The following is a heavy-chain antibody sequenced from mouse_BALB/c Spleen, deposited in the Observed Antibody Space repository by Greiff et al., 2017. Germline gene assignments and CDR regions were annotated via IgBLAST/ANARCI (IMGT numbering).Heavy chain of an antibody. J-gene: IGHJ1*01. V-gene: IGHV1-9*01. CDR1: GYTFSSYW. CDR2: ILPGSGST. Sequence: VQLQQSGAELMKPGASVKISCKATGYTFSSYWIEWVKQRPGHGLEWIGEILPGSGSTNYNEKFKGKATFTADTSSNTAYMQLSSLTSEDSAVYYCARAENPGYFDVWGAGTTVTVSS. CDR3: ARAENPGYFDV.